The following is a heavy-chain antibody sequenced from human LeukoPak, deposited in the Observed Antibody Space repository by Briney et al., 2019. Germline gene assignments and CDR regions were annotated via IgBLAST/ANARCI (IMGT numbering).Heavy chain of an antibody. CDR2: ISGSGDAP. D-gene: IGHD1-26*01. V-gene: IGHV3-23*01. CDR3: AQGVGATIRREIEYFQH. Sequence: PGGSLRLSCAASGFTFSRNAMSWVRQAPGKGLEWVSAISGSGDAPYYADSVKGRFTISRDNSKNTLYLQMNSLRAEDTAVYYCAQGVGATIRREIEYFQHWGQGTLVTVSS. CDR1: GFTFSRNA. J-gene: IGHJ1*01.